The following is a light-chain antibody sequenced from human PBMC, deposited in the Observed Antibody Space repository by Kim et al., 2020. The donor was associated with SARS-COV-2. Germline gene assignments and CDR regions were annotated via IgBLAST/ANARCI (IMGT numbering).Light chain of an antibody. V-gene: IGLV1-40*01. CDR3: QSYDSRSVM. J-gene: IGLJ3*02. Sequence: PGQRVTIACTGSSYNIGAGYDVHWYQQLPGTAPTLLTYGNNNRPSGVPDRFSGSKSGTSASLAITGLQAEDEADYYCQSYDSRSVMFGGGTQLTVL. CDR2: GNN. CDR1: SYNIGAGYD.